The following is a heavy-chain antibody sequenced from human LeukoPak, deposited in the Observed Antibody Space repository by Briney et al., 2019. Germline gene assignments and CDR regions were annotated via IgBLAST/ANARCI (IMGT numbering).Heavy chain of an antibody. Sequence: SVKVSCKASGGTFSSYAISWVRQAPGQGLEWMGGIIPIFGTANYAQKFQGRVTITADESTSTAYMELSSLRSEDTAVYYCASLVIAVAGNAFDIWGQGIMVTVSS. D-gene: IGHD6-19*01. J-gene: IGHJ3*02. CDR3: ASLVIAVAGNAFDI. CDR2: IIPIFGTA. CDR1: GGTFSSYA. V-gene: IGHV1-69*13.